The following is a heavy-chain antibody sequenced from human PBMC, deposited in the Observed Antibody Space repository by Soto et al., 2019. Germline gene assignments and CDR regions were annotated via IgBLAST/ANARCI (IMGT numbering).Heavy chain of an antibody. CDR3: AIYHLELFRFDY. CDR1: VFRFTSHG. V-gene: IGHV1-18*04. J-gene: IGHJ4*02. D-gene: IGHD2-2*01. Sequence: VKVSCKGSVFRFTSHGISWVRQAPGQGVEGMGWISLYNGNTNYAQQFQGRVTMTTDTSTSTAYMELTSLTSDDTAMYFCAIYHLELFRFDYWGQGTLVTVSS. CDR2: ISLYNGNT.